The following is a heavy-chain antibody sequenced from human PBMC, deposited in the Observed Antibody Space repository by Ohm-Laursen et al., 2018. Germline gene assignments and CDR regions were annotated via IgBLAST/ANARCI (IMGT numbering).Heavy chain of an antibody. CDR1: GFTFNNAW. J-gene: IGHJ3*02. V-gene: IGHV3-30*03. CDR3: ARDPPPSYDILTGYYMYRAFDI. D-gene: IGHD3-9*01. CDR2: ISYDGSNK. Sequence: SLRLSCAASGFTFNNAWMSWVRQAPGKGLEWVAVISYDGSNKYYADSVKGRFTISRDNSKNTLYLQMNSLRAEDTAVYYCARDPPPSYDILTGYYMYRAFDIWGQGTMVTVSS.